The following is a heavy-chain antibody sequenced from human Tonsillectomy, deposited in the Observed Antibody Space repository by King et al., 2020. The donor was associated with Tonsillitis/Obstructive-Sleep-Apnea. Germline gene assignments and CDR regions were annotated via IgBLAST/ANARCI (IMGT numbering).Heavy chain of an antibody. CDR3: ARDAGRGVGYYDSSGYTYYFDY. CDR2: INPNSGGT. J-gene: IGHJ4*02. V-gene: IGHV1-2*02. CDR1: GYTFTGYY. D-gene: IGHD3-22*01. Sequence: QLVQSGAEVKKPGASVKVSCKASGYTFTGYYMHWVRQAPGQGLEWMGWINPNSGGTNYAQKFQGRVTMTRDTSISTAYMELSRLGSDDTAVYYCARDAGRGVGYYDSSGYTYYFDYWGQGTLVTVSS.